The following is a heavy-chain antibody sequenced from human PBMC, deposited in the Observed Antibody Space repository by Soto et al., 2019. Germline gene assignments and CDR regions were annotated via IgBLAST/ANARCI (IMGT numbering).Heavy chain of an antibody. Sequence: PSETLSLTCTVSGGSITSGGHYWSWIRQHPGKGLEWIGYIYYSGSTYYNPSLKSRVTISVDRSKNQFSLKLSSVTAADTAVYYCARDNGSGMDVWGQGTTVTVS. CDR3: ARDNGSGMDV. D-gene: IGHD2-8*01. CDR1: GGSITSGGHY. V-gene: IGHV4-31*03. CDR2: IYYSGST. J-gene: IGHJ6*02.